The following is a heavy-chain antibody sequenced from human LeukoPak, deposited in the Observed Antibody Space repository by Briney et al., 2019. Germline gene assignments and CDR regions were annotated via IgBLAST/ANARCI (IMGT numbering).Heavy chain of an antibody. J-gene: IGHJ6*02. D-gene: IGHD6-19*01. CDR1: GGSISSYY. Sequence: NPSETLSLTCTVSGGSISSYYWSWIRQPAGKGLEWIGRIYTSGSTNYSPSLKSRVTMSVDTSKNQFSLKLSSVTAADTAVYYCAREARRIAVAGTHTYYYYGMDVWGQGTTVTVSS. CDR3: AREARRIAVAGTHTYYYYGMDV. CDR2: IYTSGST. V-gene: IGHV4-4*07.